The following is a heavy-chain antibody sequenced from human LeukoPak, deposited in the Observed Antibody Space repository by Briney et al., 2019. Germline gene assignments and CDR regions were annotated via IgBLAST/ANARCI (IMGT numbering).Heavy chain of an antibody. CDR3: ARHDCATTSCLYFYGMDV. CDR1: GGSINSYY. V-gene: IGHV4-59*08. D-gene: IGHD2-2*01. Sequence: SETLSLTCTVPGGSINSYYWSWIRQPPGKGLEWIAYFSYSGSTNYNPSLKSRVTISVDTSKNQFSLKLSSVTATDTAVYYCARHDCATTSCLYFYGMDVWGQGTTVTVSS. CDR2: FSYSGST. J-gene: IGHJ6*02.